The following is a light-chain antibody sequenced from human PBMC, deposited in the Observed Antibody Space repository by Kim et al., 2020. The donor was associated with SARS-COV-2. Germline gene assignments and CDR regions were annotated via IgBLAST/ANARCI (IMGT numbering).Light chain of an antibody. Sequence: GQSVTISGTGTSSDIGSYNRVSWYQQPPGTAPKLMIYEVYNRPSGVPDRFSGSKSGNTASLTISGLQAEDEADYYCSSYTSSTTWVFGGGTQLTVL. CDR3: SSYTSSTTWV. CDR2: EVY. J-gene: IGLJ3*02. V-gene: IGLV2-18*02. CDR1: SSDIGSYNR.